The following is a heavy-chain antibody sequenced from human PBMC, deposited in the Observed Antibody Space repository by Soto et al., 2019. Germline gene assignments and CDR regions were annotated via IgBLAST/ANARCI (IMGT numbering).Heavy chain of an antibody. CDR3: ARGVHYDYIWGSYRLYAFDI. Sequence: ASVKVSCKASGYTFTSYGISWVRQAPGQGLKRMGWISAYNGNTNYAQKLQGRVTMTTDTSTSTAYMELRSLRSDDTAVYYCARGVHYDYIWGSYRLYAFDIWGQGTMVTVSS. J-gene: IGHJ3*02. D-gene: IGHD3-16*02. CDR1: GYTFTSYG. V-gene: IGHV1-18*01. CDR2: ISAYNGNT.